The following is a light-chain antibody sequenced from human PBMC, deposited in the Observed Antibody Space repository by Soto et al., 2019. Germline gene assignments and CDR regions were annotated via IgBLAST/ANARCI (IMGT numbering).Light chain of an antibody. V-gene: IGKV3-11*01. CDR2: DTS. Sequence: EIVLTQSPATLSLPPGERATLSCRASQSVNKYLAWFQQKLGQPPRLLIYDTSNRATGIPPRFSGSGSGTDFTLTISSLEPEDSAVYYCQQRNVWPPVTFGQGTRLEIK. CDR1: QSVNKY. CDR3: QQRNVWPPVT. J-gene: IGKJ5*01.